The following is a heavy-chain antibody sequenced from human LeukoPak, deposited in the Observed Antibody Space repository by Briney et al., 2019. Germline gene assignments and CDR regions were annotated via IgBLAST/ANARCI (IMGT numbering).Heavy chain of an antibody. Sequence: ASVKVSCKASGYTFTSYGISWVRQAPGQGLEWMGWISAYNGNTNYAQKLQGRVTMTTDTSTSTAYMELRSLRSDDTAVYYCASGGQEYYYDSSSLFDAFDIWGQGTMVTVSS. D-gene: IGHD3-22*01. V-gene: IGHV1-18*01. CDR2: ISAYNGNT. CDR1: GYTFTSYG. CDR3: ASGGQEYYYDSSSLFDAFDI. J-gene: IGHJ3*02.